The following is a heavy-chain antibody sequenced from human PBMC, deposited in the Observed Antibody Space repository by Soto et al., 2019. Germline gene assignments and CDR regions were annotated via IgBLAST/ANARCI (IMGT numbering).Heavy chain of an antibody. V-gene: IGHV4-59*08. CDR3: ARRICTSLTCYVPEGNWLDP. Sequence: QVQLQESGPGLVKPSETLSLTCTVSGGSLSDSYWHWMRQSPGKGLEWIGDVHSRGANNYNPALVGRVTIQLNTAENQFSLTLTSVTAADTAIYYCARRICTSLTCYVPEGNWLDPWGQGILVTVSS. J-gene: IGHJ5*02. CDR2: VHSRGAN. D-gene: IGHD2-2*01. CDR1: GGSLSDSY.